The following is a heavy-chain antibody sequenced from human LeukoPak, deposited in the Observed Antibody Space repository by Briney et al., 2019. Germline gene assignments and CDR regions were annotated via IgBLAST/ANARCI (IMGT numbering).Heavy chain of an antibody. D-gene: IGHD6-19*01. Sequence: ASVKVSCKASGYTFTSYAMHWVRQAPGQRLEWMGWINAGNGNTKYSQKFQGRVTITRDTSASTAYMELSSLRSEDTAVYYCARSDPHSSGWYKVQGWFDPWGQGTLVTVSS. CDR1: GYTFTSYA. V-gene: IGHV1-3*01. J-gene: IGHJ5*02. CDR3: ARSDPHSSGWYKVQGWFDP. CDR2: INAGNGNT.